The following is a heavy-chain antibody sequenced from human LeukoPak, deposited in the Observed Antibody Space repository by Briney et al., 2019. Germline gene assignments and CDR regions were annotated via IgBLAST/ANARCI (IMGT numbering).Heavy chain of an antibody. CDR1: GGSISSSSYY. CDR2: IYYSGST. Sequence: SETLSLTCTVSGGSISSSSYYWGWIRQPPGKGLEWIGYIYYSGSTYYNPSLKSRVTISVDTSKNQFSLKLSSVTAADTAVYYCASGPPLWRGTHFDYWGQGTLVTVSS. D-gene: IGHD1-7*01. CDR3: ASGPPLWRGTHFDY. J-gene: IGHJ4*02. V-gene: IGHV4-30-4*08.